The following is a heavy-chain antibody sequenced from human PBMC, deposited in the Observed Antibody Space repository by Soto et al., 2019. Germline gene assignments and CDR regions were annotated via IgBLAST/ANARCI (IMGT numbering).Heavy chain of an antibody. CDR2: MSYDGSNK. CDR1: GFTFSSYA. CDR3: ARCKGCSGGSCYPYFDY. Sequence: QVQLVESGGGVVQPGRSLRLSCAASGFTFSSYAMHWVRQAPGKGLEWVAVMSYDGSNKYYADSVKGRFTISRDNSKNXXYLQMNSLRAEDTAVYYCARCKGCSGGSCYPYFDYWGQGTLVTVSS. V-gene: IGHV3-30-3*01. J-gene: IGHJ4*02. D-gene: IGHD2-15*01.